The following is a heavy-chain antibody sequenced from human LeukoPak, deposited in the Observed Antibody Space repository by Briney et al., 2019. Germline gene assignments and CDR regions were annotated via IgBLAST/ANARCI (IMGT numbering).Heavy chain of an antibody. CDR1: GFTFSSYA. CDR3: AKDLKLTMVRGVTPFDY. D-gene: IGHD3-10*01. V-gene: IGHV3-23*01. CDR2: IRGRGGST. Sequence: GGSLRLSCAASGFTFSSYAMSWVRQAPGKGLEWVSAIRGRGGSTYYADSVKGRFTISRDNSKNTLYLQMNSLRAEDTAVYYCAKDLKLTMVRGVTPFDYWGQGTLVTVSS. J-gene: IGHJ4*02.